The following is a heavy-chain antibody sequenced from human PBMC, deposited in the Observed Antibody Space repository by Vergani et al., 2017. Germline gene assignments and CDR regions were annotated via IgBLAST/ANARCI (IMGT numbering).Heavy chain of an antibody. Sequence: QVQLQESGPGLVKPSDTLSLTCTVSGGSISSYYWSWIRQPPGKGLEWIGYIYYSGSTNYNPSLKSRVNRSVDTSKNQFSLKLSSVTAADTAVYYCARDGAVSGDYYYYGMDVWGQGTTVTVSS. J-gene: IGHJ6*02. CDR3: ARDGAVSGDYYYYGMDV. V-gene: IGHV4-59*01. D-gene: IGHD6-19*01. CDR2: IYYSGST. CDR1: GGSISSYY.